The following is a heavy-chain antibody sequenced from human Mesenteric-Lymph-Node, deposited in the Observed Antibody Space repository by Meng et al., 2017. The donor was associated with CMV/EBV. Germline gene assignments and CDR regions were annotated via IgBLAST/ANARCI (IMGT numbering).Heavy chain of an antibody. D-gene: IGHD5-12*01. V-gene: IGHV4-31*03. CDR1: GGSISSGGYY. Sequence: SETLSLTCTVSGGSISSGGYYWSWIRQHPGKGLEWIGYIYYSGSTYYNPSLKSRVTISVDTSKNQFSLKLSSVTAADTAVYYCARDYSGYGRLDSWGQGTLVTVSS. CDR2: IYYSGST. J-gene: IGHJ4*02. CDR3: ARDYSGYGRLDS.